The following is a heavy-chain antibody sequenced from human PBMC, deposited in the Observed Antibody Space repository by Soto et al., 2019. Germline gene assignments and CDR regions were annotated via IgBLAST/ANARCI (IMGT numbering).Heavy chain of an antibody. Sequence: XETLSLTCAVYGLSFSGYYWTWIRQPPGKGLEWIGEITHSGSTNYNPSLKSRVTISVDTSKNQFSLNLNSVTAADTAVYYCARSSGYYDYWGQGTLVTVSS. CDR2: ITHSGST. D-gene: IGHD3-22*01. J-gene: IGHJ4*02. V-gene: IGHV4-34*01. CDR3: ARSSGYYDY. CDR1: GLSFSGYY.